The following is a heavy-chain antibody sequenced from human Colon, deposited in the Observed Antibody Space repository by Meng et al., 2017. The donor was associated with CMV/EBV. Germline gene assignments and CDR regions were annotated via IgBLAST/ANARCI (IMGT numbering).Heavy chain of an antibody. V-gene: IGHV4-61*01. Sequence: SETLSLTCTVSGASIRSGSYYWSWIRQPPGRGLEWIGNIYYSGNTEYNPSLKSRVTISVDWSKNQFSLKMNSMTTADTAVYYCARHLIAHCTSTSCSSGMDVWGQGTTVTVSS. CDR2: IYYSGNT. CDR1: GASIRSGSYY. J-gene: IGHJ6*02. CDR3: ARHLIAHCTSTSCSSGMDV. D-gene: IGHD2-2*01.